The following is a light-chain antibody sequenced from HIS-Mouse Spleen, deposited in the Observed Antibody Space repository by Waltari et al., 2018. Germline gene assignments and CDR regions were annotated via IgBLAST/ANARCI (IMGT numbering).Light chain of an antibody. CDR3: YSTDSSGNHRV. CDR2: EDS. V-gene: IGLV3-10*01. CDR1: ALPKQY. Sequence: SYVLTQPPSVSVAPGKTARITCPGDALPKQYAYWYQQKSGQAPVLVIYEDSKRPSGIPERFSGSSSGTMATLTISGAQVEDEADYYCYSTDSSGNHRVFGGGTKLTVL. J-gene: IGLJ2*01.